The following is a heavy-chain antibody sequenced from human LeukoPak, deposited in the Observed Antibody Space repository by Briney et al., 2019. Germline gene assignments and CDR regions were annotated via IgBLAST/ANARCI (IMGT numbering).Heavy chain of an antibody. CDR2: INPNSGGT. J-gene: IGHJ4*02. V-gene: IGHV1-2*02. CDR1: GYTFTGYY. Sequence: ASVKVSCKASGYTFTGYYMHWVRQAPGQGLEWMGWINPNSGGTNYAQKFQGRVTMTRDTSISTAYMELSRLRSDDTAVYYCARDYAILTGYYPYFDYWGQGTLVTVSS. D-gene: IGHD3-9*01. CDR3: ARDYAILTGYYPYFDY.